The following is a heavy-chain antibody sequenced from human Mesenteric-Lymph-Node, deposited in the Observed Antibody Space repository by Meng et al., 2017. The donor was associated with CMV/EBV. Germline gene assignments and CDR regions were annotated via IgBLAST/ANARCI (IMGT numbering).Heavy chain of an antibody. Sequence: SETLSLTCTVSGGSISSCSYRWGWIRQPPGKGLEWIGSMCYGGSAYYNPSLKSRVTISLDTSKNQFSLKLSSVTAADTALYYCARSYYQLLIPPLNWFDPRGQGTLVTVSS. CDR2: MCYGGSA. J-gene: IGHJ5*02. D-gene: IGHD2-2*01. V-gene: IGHV4-39*07. CDR3: ARSYYQLLIPPLNWFDP. CDR1: GGSISSCSYR.